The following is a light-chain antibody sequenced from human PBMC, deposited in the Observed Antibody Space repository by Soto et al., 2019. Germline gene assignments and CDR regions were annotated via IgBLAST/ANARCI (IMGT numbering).Light chain of an antibody. CDR1: QDISNY. Sequence: DIQMTQSPSSLSASVGDRVTITCQASQDISNYLNWYQQKPGKAPKLLIYDASNLETGVPSRFSGSGSGTDFTFTISSLQPEDIATYYCLQYDNLPPFTVGPGTKVDIK. CDR2: DAS. CDR3: LQYDNLPPFT. J-gene: IGKJ3*01. V-gene: IGKV1-33*01.